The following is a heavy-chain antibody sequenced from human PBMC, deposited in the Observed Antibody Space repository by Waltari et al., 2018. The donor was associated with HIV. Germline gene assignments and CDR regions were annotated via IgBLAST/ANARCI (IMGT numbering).Heavy chain of an antibody. CDR3: ATWDTDRVMPYYYYGMDV. V-gene: IGHV1-24*01. CDR2: VDREERET. J-gene: IGHJ6*02. Sequence: QVQLVQSGAAVKKPGASVKVSCKVSGYTLTELSMHWVRQAPGKGLEWRGGVDREERETTDAQTSQGRVTVTEDTYTDTAYMELSSLRSEDTAVYFCATWDTDRVMPYYYYGMDVWGQGTTVTVS. D-gene: IGHD5-18*01. CDR1: GYTLTELS.